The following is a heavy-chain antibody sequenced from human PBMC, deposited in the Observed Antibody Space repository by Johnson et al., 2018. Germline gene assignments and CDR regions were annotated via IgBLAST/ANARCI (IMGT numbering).Heavy chain of an antibody. CDR3: ARLRYCTKGVCYHAFDI. CDR1: GFTFSSYS. J-gene: IGHJ3*02. Sequence: VQLVESGGGLVKPGGSLRLSCAASGFTFSSYSMNWVRQAPGKGLEWVSSISSSSSYIYYADSVKGRFTISRDNAKNSLYLQMNSLSAEDTAVYYCARLRYCTKGVCYHAFDIWGQGTMVTVSS. CDR2: ISSSSSYI. V-gene: IGHV3-21*01. D-gene: IGHD2-8*01.